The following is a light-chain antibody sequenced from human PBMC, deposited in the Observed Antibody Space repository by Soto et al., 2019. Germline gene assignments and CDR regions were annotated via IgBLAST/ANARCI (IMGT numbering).Light chain of an antibody. CDR3: CSYAGTYTLV. CDR2: EVT. J-gene: IGLJ3*02. CDR1: SSDIGGYNY. Sequence: QSVLTQPASVSGSPGQSITLSCTGTSSDIGGYNYVSWYQQYPGKAPNLIIYEVTNRPSGISYRFSGSKSGNTASLTISGLKAEDEADYYCCSYAGTYTLVFGGGTKLTVL. V-gene: IGLV2-14*01.